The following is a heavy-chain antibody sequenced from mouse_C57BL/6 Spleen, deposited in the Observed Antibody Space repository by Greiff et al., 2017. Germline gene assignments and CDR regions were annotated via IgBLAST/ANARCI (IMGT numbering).Heavy chain of an antibody. Sequence: EVQLVESGGGLVTPGGSLTLSCAASGFTFSSYAMPWVRQTPEKRLEWVATISDGGSYTYYPDNVKGRFTISRDNAKDNLYLQMGHLKSEDTAMYYCASEDAGYYPNCFDYWGQGTTLTVSS. CDR2: ISDGGSYT. CDR3: ASEDAGYYPNCFDY. CDR1: GFTFSSYA. J-gene: IGHJ2*01. V-gene: IGHV5-4*01. D-gene: IGHD2-3*01.